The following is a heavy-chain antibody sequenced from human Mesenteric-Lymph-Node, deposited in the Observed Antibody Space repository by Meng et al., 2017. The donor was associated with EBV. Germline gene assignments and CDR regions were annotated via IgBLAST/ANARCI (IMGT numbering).Heavy chain of an antibody. J-gene: IGHJ5*02. CDR3: ARHESDYGDYRRRPWDGNWFDP. V-gene: IGHV3-53*01. CDR1: GFTARSNY. CDR2: IYSGGST. D-gene: IGHD4-17*01. Sequence: EVQLVESGGGLIQLGGSLRLSCAVSGFTARSNYMSWVRQAPGKGLEWVSVIYSGGSTYYADSVKGRFTISRDNSKNTLYLQMNSLRAEDTAVYYCARHESDYGDYRRRPWDGNWFDPWGQGTLVTVSS.